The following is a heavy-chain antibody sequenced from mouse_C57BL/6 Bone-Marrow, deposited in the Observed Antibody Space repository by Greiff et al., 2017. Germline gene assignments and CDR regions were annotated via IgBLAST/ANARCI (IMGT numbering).Heavy chain of an antibody. J-gene: IGHJ4*01. CDR2: IDPSDSYT. V-gene: IGHV1-50*01. D-gene: IGHD2-3*01. CDR1: GYTFTSYW. Sequence: QVQLQQPGAELVKPGASVKLSCKASGYTFTSYWMQWVKQRPGQGLEWIGEIDPSDSYTNYNQKFKGKATLTVDTSSSTAYMQLSSLTSEYSAVYYCASDGYYVAMDYWGQGTSVTVSS. CDR3: ASDGYYVAMDY.